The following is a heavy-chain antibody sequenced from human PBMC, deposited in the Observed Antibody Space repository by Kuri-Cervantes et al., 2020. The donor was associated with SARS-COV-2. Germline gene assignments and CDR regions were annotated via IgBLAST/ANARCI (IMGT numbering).Heavy chain of an antibody. J-gene: IGHJ4*02. CDR3: ARVREYYYDSSGYRYYFDY. CDR1: GYSISSGYY. V-gene: IGHV4-38-2*01. Sequence: SQTLSLTCAVSGYSISSGYYWGWIRQPPGKGLEWIGSIYHSGSTYYNPSLKSRVTISVDTSKNQFSLKLSSVTAADTAVYYCARVREYYYDSSGYRYYFDYWGQGTLVTVSS. D-gene: IGHD3-22*01. CDR2: IYHSGST.